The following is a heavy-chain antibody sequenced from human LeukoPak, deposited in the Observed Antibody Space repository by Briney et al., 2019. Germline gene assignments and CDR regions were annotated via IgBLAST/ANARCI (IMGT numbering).Heavy chain of an antibody. D-gene: IGHD1-26*01. J-gene: IGHJ3*02. V-gene: IGHV1-18*01. CDR2: ISAYNCNT. Sequence: ASVKVFCRASVYTFTSYGISWVRQSPGQGLEWMGWISAYNCNTNYAQKLQGRVTMTTATSTSTAYMELRSLRFDDTAVSYCARGSGWELLPGGAFDIWGQGTMVTVSS. CDR1: VYTFTSYG. CDR3: ARGSGWELLPGGAFDI.